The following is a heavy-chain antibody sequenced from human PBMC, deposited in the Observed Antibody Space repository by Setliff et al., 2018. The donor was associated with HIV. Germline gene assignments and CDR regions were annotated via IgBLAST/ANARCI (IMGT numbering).Heavy chain of an antibody. J-gene: IGHJ5*01. CDR2: VSYTGNT. D-gene: IGHD1-26*01. CDR3: AREVLPVIGGRGWFDP. Sequence: KTSETLSLTCNVSGGSVVNDGYNWCWIRQRPGKGLQWIACVSYTGNTYHNPSLKSRLTILVHTSKSYFSLSLTSVTAADAAVYFCAREVLPVIGGRGWFDPWGQGTLVTVSS. CDR1: GGSVVNDGYN. V-gene: IGHV4-31*03.